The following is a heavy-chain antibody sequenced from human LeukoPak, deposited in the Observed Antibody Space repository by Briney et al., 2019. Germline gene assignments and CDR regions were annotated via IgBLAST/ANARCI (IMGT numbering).Heavy chain of an antibody. CDR1: GYTFTDYY. D-gene: IGHD3-22*01. CDR3: ARDTYYYDTSSYPRGTFDI. Sequence: ASVKVSCKASGYTFTDYYMHWVRQAPGQGLEWMGWINPNSGGTNYAQKFQGRVTMTRDTSINTAYMELSSLRSDDTAVYYCARDTYYYDTSSYPRGTFDIWGQGTMVTVSS. J-gene: IGHJ3*02. V-gene: IGHV1-2*02. CDR2: INPNSGGT.